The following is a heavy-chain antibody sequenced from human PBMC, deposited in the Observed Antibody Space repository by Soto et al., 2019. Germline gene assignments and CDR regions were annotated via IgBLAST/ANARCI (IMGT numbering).Heavy chain of an antibody. CDR1: GGSISSGDYY. V-gene: IGHV4-30-4*01. J-gene: IGHJ4*02. CDR3: ARRYYYDSSGYSYFDY. CDR2: IYYSGST. Sequence: QVQLQESGPGLVKPSQTLSLTCTVSGGSISSGDYYWSWIRQPPGKGLEWIGYIYYSGSTYYNPSLKRRVTISVDTSKNQFSLKLSSVTAADTAVYYCARRYYYDSSGYSYFDYWGQGTLVTVSS. D-gene: IGHD3-22*01.